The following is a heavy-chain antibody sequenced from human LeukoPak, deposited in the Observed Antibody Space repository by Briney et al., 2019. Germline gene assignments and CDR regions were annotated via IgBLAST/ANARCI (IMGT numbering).Heavy chain of an antibody. Sequence: KPGGSLRLSCAASGFTFSSYSMTWVRQAPGKGLEWVSSISSSSSYIYYADSVKGRFTISRDNAKNSLYLQMNSLRAEDTAVYYCARDGLAAGTPAFDYWGQGTLVTVSS. D-gene: IGHD6-13*01. CDR3: ARDGLAAGTPAFDY. CDR2: ISSSSSYI. J-gene: IGHJ4*02. V-gene: IGHV3-21*01. CDR1: GFTFSSYS.